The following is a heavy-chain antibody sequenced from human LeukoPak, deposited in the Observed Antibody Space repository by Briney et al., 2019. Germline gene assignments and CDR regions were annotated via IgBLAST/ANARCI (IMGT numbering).Heavy chain of an antibody. V-gene: IGHV3-53*01. CDR1: EFTVNINY. J-gene: IGHJ4*02. Sequence: GGSLRLSCAAAEFTVNINYMSWVRQAPGKGLEWVSTIYSAGSTNYADSVKGRFTISRDNSKNTMYLQMNSLRAEDTAVYYCAGGLRSGLIDYWGQGTLVTVSS. CDR2: IYSAGST. D-gene: IGHD4-17*01. CDR3: AGGLRSGLIDY.